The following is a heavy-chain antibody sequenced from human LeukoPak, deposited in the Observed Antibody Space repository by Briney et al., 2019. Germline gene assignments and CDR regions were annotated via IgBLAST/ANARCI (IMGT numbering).Heavy chain of an antibody. CDR3: APATKGGIAAAGTEKGYYYYYGMDV. CDR1: GFTFSSYA. J-gene: IGHJ6*02. D-gene: IGHD6-13*01. CDR2: ISGSGGST. V-gene: IGHV3-23*01. Sequence: GGSLRLSCAASGFTFSSYAMSWVRQAPGKGLEWVSAISGSGGSTYYADSVKGRFTISRDNSKNTLYLQMNSLRAEDTAVYYCAPATKGGIAAAGTEKGYYYYYGMDVLGQGTTVTVSS.